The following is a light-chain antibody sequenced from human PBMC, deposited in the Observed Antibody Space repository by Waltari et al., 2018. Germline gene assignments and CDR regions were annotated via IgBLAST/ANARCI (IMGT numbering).Light chain of an antibody. Sequence: DIQMTQYPSSLSASVGDRVPITWRASQSISNYLSWYQQRPGKPPKRLISVASSLESGVPSRFSGSGSGTEFTLTITGLQSEDFATYFCLQYYSDTFTFGPGTKLDVK. CDR3: LQYYSDTFT. CDR1: QSISNY. CDR2: VAS. V-gene: IGKV1-17*01. J-gene: IGKJ3*01.